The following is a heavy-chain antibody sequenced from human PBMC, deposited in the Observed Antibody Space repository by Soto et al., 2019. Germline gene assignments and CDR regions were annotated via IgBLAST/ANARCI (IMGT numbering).Heavy chain of an antibody. V-gene: IGHV3-21*01. CDR1: GFTFSNYG. CDR3: ARDGHCDDTSCSESFDD. CDR2: ISTSSSYI. Sequence: GGSLRLSCAASGFTFSNYGMNWVRQAPGKGPEWVSSISTSSSYIYSADSVKGRFTISRDNAKSSLYLQMNSLRAEDTAMYYCARDGHCDDTSCSESFDDRGQGTQVTVSS. J-gene: IGHJ4*02. D-gene: IGHD2-2*01.